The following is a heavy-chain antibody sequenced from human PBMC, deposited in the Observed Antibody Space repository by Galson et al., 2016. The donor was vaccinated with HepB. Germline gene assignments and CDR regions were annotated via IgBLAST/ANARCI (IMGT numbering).Heavy chain of an antibody. CDR3: ARTRVPYSGYDGDAFDI. CDR2: IYPGDSDT. Sequence: QSGAEVKKPGESLKISCKGSGYRFTSYWIGWVRQMPGKGLEWMGIIYPGDSDTRYSPSFLGQVTISADKSISTAYLQWSSLKASDTAMYYCARTRVPYSGYDGDAFDIWGQGTMVTVSS. J-gene: IGHJ3*02. CDR1: GYRFTSYW. D-gene: IGHD5-12*01. V-gene: IGHV5-51*01.